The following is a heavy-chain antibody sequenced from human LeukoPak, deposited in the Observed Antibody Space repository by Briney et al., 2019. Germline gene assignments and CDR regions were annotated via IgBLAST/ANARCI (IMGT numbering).Heavy chain of an antibody. Sequence: GGSLRLSCAVSGFTVSSIYMSWVRQAPGKGVEWVSFIYNDGNTYYADSMKGRFSISRDSSRNTLYLQMNSLRVEDTAVYYCAGDTHSSNWYDHWGQGTLVTVSS. D-gene: IGHD6-13*01. CDR3: AGDTHSSNWYDH. CDR2: IYNDGNT. CDR1: GFTVSSIY. V-gene: IGHV3-53*01. J-gene: IGHJ5*02.